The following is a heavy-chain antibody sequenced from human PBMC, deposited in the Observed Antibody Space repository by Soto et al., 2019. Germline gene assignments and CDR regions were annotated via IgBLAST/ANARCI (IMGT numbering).Heavy chain of an antibody. CDR1: GYSFTSYD. CDR2: MNPNSGNT. J-gene: IGHJ6*03. D-gene: IGHD6-13*01. CDR3: ARVGIAAAGLDYYYYYYMDV. V-gene: IGHV1-8*01. Sequence: ASVKVSCKASGYSFTSYDINWVRQATGQGLEWMGWMNPNSGNTGYAQKFQGRVTMTRDASKGTAYMELSSLRSDDTAVYYCARVGIAAAGLDYYYYYYMDVWGKGTTVTVSS.